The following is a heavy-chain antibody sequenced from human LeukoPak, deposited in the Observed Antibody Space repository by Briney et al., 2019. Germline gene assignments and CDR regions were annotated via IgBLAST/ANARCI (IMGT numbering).Heavy chain of an antibody. CDR3: AHSPRITISLNWFDP. CDR1: GFSLSTSGVG. D-gene: IGHD3-9*01. Sequence: SGPTLVNPTQTLTLTCTFSGFSLSTSGVGVGWIRQAPGKALEWLALIYWNDDKRYSPSLKSRLTITKDTSKNQVVLTMTNMDPVDTATYYCAHSPRITISLNWFDPWGQGTLVTVSS. CDR2: IYWNDDK. J-gene: IGHJ5*02. V-gene: IGHV2-5*01.